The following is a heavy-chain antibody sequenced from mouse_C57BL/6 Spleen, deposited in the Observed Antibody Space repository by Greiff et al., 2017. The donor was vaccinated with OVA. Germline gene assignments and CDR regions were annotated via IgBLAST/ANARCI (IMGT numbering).Heavy chain of an antibody. CDR2: IYWDDDK. Sequence: QVTLKESGPGILQSSQTLSLTCSFSGFSLSTSGMGVSWIRQPSGKGLEWLAHIYWDDDKRYNPSLKSRLTISKDTSRNQVFLKITSVDTADTATYYCARRPKGGLQEYFDVWGTGTTVTVSS. D-gene: IGHD2-4*01. CDR1: GFSLSTSGMG. J-gene: IGHJ1*03. V-gene: IGHV8-12*01. CDR3: ARRPKGGLQEYFDV.